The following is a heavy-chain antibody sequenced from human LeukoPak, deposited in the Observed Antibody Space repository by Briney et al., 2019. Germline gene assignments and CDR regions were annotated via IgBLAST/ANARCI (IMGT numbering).Heavy chain of an antibody. Sequence: ASVKVSCKAFGYTFTSYAMHWVRQAPGQRLEWMGWINAGNGNTKYSQKFQGRVTITRDTSASTAYMELSSLRSEDTAVYYCARDPYGDYAGAEDGWGQGTLVTVSS. V-gene: IGHV1-3*01. CDR1: GYTFTSYA. D-gene: IGHD4-17*01. CDR3: ARDPYGDYAGAEDG. J-gene: IGHJ4*02. CDR2: INAGNGNT.